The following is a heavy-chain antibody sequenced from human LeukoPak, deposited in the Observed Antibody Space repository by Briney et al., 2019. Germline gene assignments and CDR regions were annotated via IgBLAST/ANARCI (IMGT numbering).Heavy chain of an antibody. CDR3: ARRGVVVARWYFDG. V-gene: IGHV3-23*01. D-gene: IGHD2-15*01. CDR1: GFTFSSYA. Sequence: GGSLRLSCAASGFTFSSYAMRWVRQAPGKGLEWVSAISYSGCNKYYADSVKGRFTISRDISKHTLYLQVNSLRADDTAVYYCARRGVVVARWYFDGWGRRTLVTVSS. J-gene: IGHJ2*01. CDR2: ISYSGCNK.